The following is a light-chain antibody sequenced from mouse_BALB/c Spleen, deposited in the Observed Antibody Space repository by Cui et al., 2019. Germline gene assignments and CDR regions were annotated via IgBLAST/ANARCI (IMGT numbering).Light chain of an antibody. J-gene: IGKJ4*01. V-gene: IGKV12-44*01. CDR1: ENIYSY. CDR3: QHHYGTTLFT. Sequence: DIQITQSPASLSASVGETVTITSRASENIYSYLAWYQQKQGKSPQLLVDNAKTLAEGVPSRFSGSGSGTQFSLKINSLQPEDVGRYYCQHHYGTTLFTFGSGTKLEIK. CDR2: NAK.